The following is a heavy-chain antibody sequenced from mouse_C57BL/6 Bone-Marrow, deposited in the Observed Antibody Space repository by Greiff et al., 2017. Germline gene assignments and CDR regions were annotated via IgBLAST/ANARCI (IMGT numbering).Heavy chain of an antibody. CDR3: SRAKNWASWGAY. D-gene: IGHD4-1*01. CDR2: INPGSGGT. V-gene: IGHV1-54*01. Sequence: VQLQQSGAELVRPGTSVKVSCKASGYAFTSSLIEWVKQRPGQGLEWIGVINPGSGGTNYNEKFKGKATLTADKSSSTAYMQLSSLTSEDSAVYVYSRAKNWASWGAYWGQGTLVTVSA. J-gene: IGHJ3*01. CDR1: GYAFTSSL.